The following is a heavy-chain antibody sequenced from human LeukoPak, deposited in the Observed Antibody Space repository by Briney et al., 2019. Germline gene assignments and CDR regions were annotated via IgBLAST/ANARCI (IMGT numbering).Heavy chain of an antibody. Sequence: SETLSLTCTVSGGSISSYYWSWIRQPPGKGLEWIGYIYYSGSTNYNPSLKSRVTISVDTSKNQFSLKLSSVTAADTAVYYCARLIKGKSYYYYGMDVWGQGTTVTVSS. CDR3: ARLIKGKSYYYYGMDV. CDR1: GGSISSYY. D-gene: IGHD3-16*01. J-gene: IGHJ6*02. CDR2: IYYSGST. V-gene: IGHV4-59*01.